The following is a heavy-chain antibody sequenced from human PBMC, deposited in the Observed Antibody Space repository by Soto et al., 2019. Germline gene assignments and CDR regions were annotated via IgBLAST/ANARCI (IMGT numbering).Heavy chain of an antibody. CDR2: ISGSGGST. CDR3: AKDGFQFSDPDSGYDVGIYYFDY. CDR1: GFTFSSYA. V-gene: IGHV3-23*01. Sequence: GGSLRLSCAASGFTFSSYAMSWVRQAPGKGLEWVSAISGSGGSTYYADSVKGRFTISRDNSKNTLYLQMNSLRAEDTAVYYCAKDGFQFSDPDSGYDVGIYYFDYWGQGTLVTVSS. J-gene: IGHJ4*02. D-gene: IGHD5-12*01.